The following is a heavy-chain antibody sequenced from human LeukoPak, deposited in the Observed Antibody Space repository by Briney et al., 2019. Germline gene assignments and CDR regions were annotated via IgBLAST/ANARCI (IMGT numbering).Heavy chain of an antibody. CDR1: GFIVSSDY. CDR2: IYSGGST. V-gene: IGHV3-66*01. Sequence: GGSLRLSCAASGFIVSSDYMSWVRQAPGKGLEWVSVIYSGGSTNYADSVKGRFTISRDNAKNSLYLQMNSLRAEDTAVYYCARDRAGTAMPMISYYYYYMDVWGKGTTVTVSS. J-gene: IGHJ6*03. CDR3: ARDRAGTAMPMISYYYYYMDV. D-gene: IGHD5-18*01.